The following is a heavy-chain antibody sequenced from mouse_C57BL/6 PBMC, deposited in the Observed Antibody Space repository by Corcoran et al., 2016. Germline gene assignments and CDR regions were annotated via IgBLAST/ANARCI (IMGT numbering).Heavy chain of an antibody. Sequence: EVQLQQSVAELVRPGASVKLSCTASGFNIKNTYMHLGKQRPEQGLEWIGRIDPANGNTKYAPKFQGKDTITAETSSNTAYLQLSSLTSEDTAIYYCAPLEEFAYWGQGTLVTVSA. J-gene: IGHJ3*01. CDR3: APLEEFAY. CDR2: IDPANGNT. V-gene: IGHV14-3*01. CDR1: GFNIKNTY.